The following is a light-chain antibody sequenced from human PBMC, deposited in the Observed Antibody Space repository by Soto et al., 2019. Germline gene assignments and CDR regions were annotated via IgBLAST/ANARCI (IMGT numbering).Light chain of an antibody. CDR1: QSISSY. CDR3: QQGYSTPLT. CDR2: AAS. Sequence: DIQMTQSPSSLSASVGDRVTITCRASQSISSYLNWYQQKPGKAPKLLIYAASSLQSGVPSRFSGSGSGTDFTLTISRLQPEDFATYYCQQGYSTPLTFGQGTRLEI. J-gene: IGKJ5*01. V-gene: IGKV1-39*01.